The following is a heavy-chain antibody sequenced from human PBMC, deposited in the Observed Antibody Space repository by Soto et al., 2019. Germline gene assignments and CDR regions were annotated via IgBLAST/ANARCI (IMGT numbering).Heavy chain of an antibody. CDR2: IKQDGTEK. Sequence: EVQLVESGGGLVQPGGSLRLSCAASGFTFSRYWMNWVRQALGKGLEWVANIKQDGTEKNYVDSVKGRFTISRDNARNSLYLQMDSLRAEDTAVYFCARGDTPMITGMDSFDIWGQGTMVTVSS. CDR3: ARGDTPMITGMDSFDI. V-gene: IGHV3-7*01. J-gene: IGHJ3*02. D-gene: IGHD5-18*01. CDR1: GFTFSRYW.